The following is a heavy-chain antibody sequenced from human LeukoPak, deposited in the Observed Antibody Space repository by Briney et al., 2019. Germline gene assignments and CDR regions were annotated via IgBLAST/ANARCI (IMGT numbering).Heavy chain of an antibody. CDR3: ARGSSSSYALSDY. CDR1: GYTFTGHY. CDR2: INPNSGGT. D-gene: IGHD6-6*01. Sequence: ASVKVSCKASGYTFTGHYMHWVRQAPGQGLEWMGWINPNSGGTNYAQKFQGRVTMTRDTSISTAYMELSRLRSDDTAVYYCARGSSSSYALSDYWGQGTLVTVSS. V-gene: IGHV1-2*02. J-gene: IGHJ4*02.